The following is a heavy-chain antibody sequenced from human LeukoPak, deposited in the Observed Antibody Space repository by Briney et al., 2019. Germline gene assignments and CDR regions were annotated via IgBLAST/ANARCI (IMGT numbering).Heavy chain of an antibody. Sequence: SETLSLTCTVSGGSINDYYWSWIRQPPGKRLEWIGYIYYSGTTNYNPSLKSRVTISVDTSKTQISLSLSSVTAADTAVYYCVRGFYDSGTYSGYFQHWGQGTLVTVSS. D-gene: IGHD3-10*01. J-gene: IGHJ1*01. CDR2: IYYSGTT. V-gene: IGHV4-59*01. CDR3: VRGFYDSGTYSGYFQH. CDR1: GGSINDYY.